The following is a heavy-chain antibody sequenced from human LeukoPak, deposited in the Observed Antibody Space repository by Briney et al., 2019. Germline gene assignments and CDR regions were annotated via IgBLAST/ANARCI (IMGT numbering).Heavy chain of an antibody. Sequence: GGSLRLSCAASGFTFSSYWMSWVRQAPGKGLAWVANIKQDGSEKYYVDSVKGRFTISRDNAKNSLYLQMNSLRAEDTAVYYCARGRVVVVPAAIYYWGQGTLVTVSS. CDR2: IKQDGSEK. J-gene: IGHJ4*02. D-gene: IGHD2-2*01. CDR1: GFTFSSYW. CDR3: ARGRVVVVPAAIYY. V-gene: IGHV3-7*03.